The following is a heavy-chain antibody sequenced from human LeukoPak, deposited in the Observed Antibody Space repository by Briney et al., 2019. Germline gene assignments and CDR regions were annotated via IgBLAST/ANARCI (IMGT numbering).Heavy chain of an antibody. Sequence: PSETLSLTCTVSGGSITTYYWSWIRQPAGKGLEWIGRIYTRGSTNYNPSLKSRVTMSVDTCKNQFSLKLSSVTAADTAVYYCAGEGHYYDSTGYYYGGEDYWGQGTLVTVSS. CDR2: IYTRGST. V-gene: IGHV4-4*07. CDR3: AGEGHYYDSTGYYYGGEDY. J-gene: IGHJ4*02. CDR1: GGSITTYY. D-gene: IGHD3-22*01.